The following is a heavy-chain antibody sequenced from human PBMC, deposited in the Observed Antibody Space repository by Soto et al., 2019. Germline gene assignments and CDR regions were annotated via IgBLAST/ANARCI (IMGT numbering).Heavy chain of an antibody. Sequence: QVQLQESGPGLVKPSGTLSLTCAVSGGSISSSNWWSWVRQPPGKGLEWIGEIYHSGSTNYNPSLKSRVTISVDKSKNRFSLKLSSVTAADTAVYYCARERLDFIAAAGTGFDPWGQGTLVTVSS. V-gene: IGHV4-4*02. CDR3: ARERLDFIAAAGTGFDP. D-gene: IGHD6-13*01. J-gene: IGHJ5*02. CDR1: GGSISSSNW. CDR2: IYHSGST.